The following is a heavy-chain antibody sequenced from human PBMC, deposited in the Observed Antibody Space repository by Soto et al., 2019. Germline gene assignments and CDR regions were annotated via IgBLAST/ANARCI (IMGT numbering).Heavy chain of an antibody. D-gene: IGHD2-2*01. Sequence: GASVKVSCKASGYTLTSYDINWVRQAPGQGLEWMGLINPSGGSTSYAQKFQGRVTMTRDTSTSTVYMELSSLRSEDTAVYYCARDADSCSSTSCYPQLYDYWGQGTLVTVSS. CDR2: INPSGGST. CDR1: GYTLTSYD. CDR3: ARDADSCSSTSCYPQLYDY. V-gene: IGHV1-46*01. J-gene: IGHJ4*02.